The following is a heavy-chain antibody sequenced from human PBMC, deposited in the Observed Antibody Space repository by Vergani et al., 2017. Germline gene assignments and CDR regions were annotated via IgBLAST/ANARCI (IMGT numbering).Heavy chain of an antibody. CDR1: GGSISSSSYY. Sequence: QVQLQESGPGLVKPSETLSLTCTVSGGSISSSSYYWGWLRQPPGTGLEWIGSIYYSGSTYYNPSLKSRVTISVDTSKNQFSLKLSAVTAADTAVYYCARDRVYDEMLTGFHDSFDIWGQGTMVTVSS. CDR3: ARDRVYDEMLTGFHDSFDI. CDR2: IYYSGST. V-gene: IGHV4-39*02. J-gene: IGHJ3*02. D-gene: IGHD3-9*01.